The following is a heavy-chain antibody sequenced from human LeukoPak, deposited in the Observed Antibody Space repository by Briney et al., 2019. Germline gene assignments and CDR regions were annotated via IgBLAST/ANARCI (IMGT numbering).Heavy chain of an antibody. CDR2: ISAYNGNT. J-gene: IGHJ4*02. D-gene: IGHD4-17*01. V-gene: IGHV1-18*01. CDR1: GYTFTSQS. Sequence: ASVKVSCKASGYTFTSQSISWVRQAPGQGLEWMGWISAYNGNTNYAQKLQGRVTMTTDTSTSTAYMELRSLRSDDTAVYYCARMRTTVTSYYFDYWGQGTLVTVSS. CDR3: ARMRTTVTSYYFDY.